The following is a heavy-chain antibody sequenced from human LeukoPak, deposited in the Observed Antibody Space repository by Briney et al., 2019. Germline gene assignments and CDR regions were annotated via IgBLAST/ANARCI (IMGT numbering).Heavy chain of an antibody. CDR1: GFTFTTYG. CDR3: AKASAMIVVVSKHFDY. Sequence: GGSLRLSCSASGFTFTTYGMNWVRQAPGKGLEWVSGIGGSGTRTYYADSVKGRFTISRDNSKNTLYLQMNSLRAEDTAVYYCAKASAMIVVVSKHFDYWGQGTLVTVSS. J-gene: IGHJ4*02. D-gene: IGHD3-22*01. CDR2: IGGSGTRT. V-gene: IGHV3-23*01.